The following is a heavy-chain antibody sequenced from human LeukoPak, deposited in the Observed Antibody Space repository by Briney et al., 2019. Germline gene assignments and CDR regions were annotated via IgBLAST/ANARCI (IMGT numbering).Heavy chain of an antibody. CDR2: ISGGGGST. Sequence: GGSLRLSCAASGFTFSSYAMTWVRQAPGKGLEWVSAISGGGGSTYYADSVKGRFTISRDNSKNTLYLQMNSLRAEDTAVYYCAKYYYDSSGYYTTPPARAPDYWGQGTLVTVSS. J-gene: IGHJ4*02. CDR3: AKYYYDSSGYYTTPPARAPDY. CDR1: GFTFSSYA. D-gene: IGHD3-22*01. V-gene: IGHV3-23*01.